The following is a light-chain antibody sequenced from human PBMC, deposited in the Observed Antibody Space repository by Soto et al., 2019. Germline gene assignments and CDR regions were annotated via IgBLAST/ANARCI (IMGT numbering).Light chain of an antibody. CDR3: QHYDGYPQT. CDR2: GAS. CDR1: QDINNF. J-gene: IGKJ5*01. V-gene: IGKV1-16*01. Sequence: DIQMTQSPSSLSASVGDRVPITCRASQDINNFLAWFQQKPGKAPKTLIYGASSLHSGVPSRFSGSGAGTDFTLTISSVQPDDLATYYCQHYDGYPQTFGQGTRLENK.